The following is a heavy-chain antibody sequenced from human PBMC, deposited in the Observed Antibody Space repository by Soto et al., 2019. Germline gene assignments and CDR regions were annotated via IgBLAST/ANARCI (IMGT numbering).Heavy chain of an antibody. V-gene: IGHV3-30-3*01. Sequence: QVQLVESAGGVVQPGRSLRLSCAASGFTFSSYAMHWVRQAPGKGLEWVAVISYDGSNKYYADSVKGRFTISRDNSKNTLYLQMNSLRAEDTAVYYCARQGGATSDYFDYWGQGTLVTVSS. D-gene: IGHD1-26*01. CDR1: GFTFSSYA. J-gene: IGHJ4*02. CDR3: ARQGGATSDYFDY. CDR2: ISYDGSNK.